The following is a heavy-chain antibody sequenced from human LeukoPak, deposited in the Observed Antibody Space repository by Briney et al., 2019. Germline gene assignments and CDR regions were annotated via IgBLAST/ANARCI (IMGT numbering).Heavy chain of an antibody. CDR1: GFTFNYAW. CDR3: TTDEDWNYARKDV. CDR2: TVSEIDGGTT. Sequence: GGSLRLSCAASGFTFNYAWMSWVRQVPGKGLEWVGQTVSEIDGGTTDYAAPVKGRFTISRDDSKSTLYLQMNSLKIEDIAVYYCTTDEDWNYARKDVWGQGATVIVSS. D-gene: IGHD1-7*01. J-gene: IGHJ6*02. V-gene: IGHV3-15*04.